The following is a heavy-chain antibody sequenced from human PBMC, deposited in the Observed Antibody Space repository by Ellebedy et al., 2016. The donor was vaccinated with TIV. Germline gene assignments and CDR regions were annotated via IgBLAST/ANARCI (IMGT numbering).Heavy chain of an antibody. Sequence: SETLSLXXTVFGGSISSSSYYWAWIRQPPGEELEWIGSIYYSGSTYYNPSLTRVTISADTSQNQISLKLRSVTAADTAVYYCARHGSGWFSAYWGQGTLVTVSS. D-gene: IGHD6-19*01. CDR2: IYYSGST. J-gene: IGHJ4*02. V-gene: IGHV4-39*01. CDR3: ARHGSGWFSAY. CDR1: GGSISSSSYY.